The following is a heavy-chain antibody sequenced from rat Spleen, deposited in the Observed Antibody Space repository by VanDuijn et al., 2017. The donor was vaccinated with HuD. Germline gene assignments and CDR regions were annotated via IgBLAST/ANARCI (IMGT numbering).Heavy chain of an antibody. J-gene: IGHJ2*01. CDR3: ALVVYYDGPHFDY. D-gene: IGHD1-12*02. Sequence: EVQLVESGGGLVQPGRSLKLSCAASGFTFSDYYMAWVRQAPKKGLEWVASISYEGSSTYYGDSVKGRFTISRDNAKSTLYLQMNSLRSEDTATYYCALVVYYDGPHFDYWGQGVMVTVSS. CDR2: ISYEGSST. CDR1: GFTFSDYY. V-gene: IGHV5-22*01.